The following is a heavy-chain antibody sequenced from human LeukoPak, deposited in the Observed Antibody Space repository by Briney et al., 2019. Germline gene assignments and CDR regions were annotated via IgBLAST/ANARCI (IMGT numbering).Heavy chain of an antibody. CDR2: MNPNSGNT. Sequence: GASVKVSCKASGYTFTSYDINWVRQATGQGLEWMGWMNPNSGNTGYAQKFQGRVTMTRNTSISTAYMELSSLRSEDTAVYYCARPRGSVWGSPTAFDIWGQGTMVTVSS. CDR1: GYTFTSYD. CDR3: ARPRGSVWGSPTAFDI. J-gene: IGHJ3*02. D-gene: IGHD3-16*01. V-gene: IGHV1-8*01.